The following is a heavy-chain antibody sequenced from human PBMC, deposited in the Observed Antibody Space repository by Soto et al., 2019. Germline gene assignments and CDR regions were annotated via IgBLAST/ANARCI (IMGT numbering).Heavy chain of an antibody. D-gene: IGHD2-8*02. CDR1: GYTFSSYG. J-gene: IGHJ4*02. Sequence: ASVKVSCKASGYTFSSYGITWVRQAPGQGLEWMGWISAYSGNTNYAQKLQGRVTMTTDTSTSTAYMELRSLRSDDTALYYCARDDCTGGICYKAIDYWGQGTLVTVS. V-gene: IGHV1-18*01. CDR2: ISAYSGNT. CDR3: ARDDCTGGICYKAIDY.